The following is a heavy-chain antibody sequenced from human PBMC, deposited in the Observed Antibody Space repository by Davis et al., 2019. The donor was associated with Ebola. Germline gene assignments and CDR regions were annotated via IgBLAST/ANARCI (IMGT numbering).Heavy chain of an antibody. CDR2: ISISSAFI. J-gene: IGHJ4*02. CDR3: ARRRAYCGGDCYSNYFDY. CDR1: GFTFSTYT. D-gene: IGHD2-21*02. Sequence: PGGSLRLSCAASGFTFSTYTMTWVRQAPGKGLEWVSSISISSAFIYYADSVKGRFTISRDNAKNSLYLQMNSLRAEDTAVYYCARRRAYCGGDCYSNYFDYWGQGTLVTVSS. V-gene: IGHV3-21*01.